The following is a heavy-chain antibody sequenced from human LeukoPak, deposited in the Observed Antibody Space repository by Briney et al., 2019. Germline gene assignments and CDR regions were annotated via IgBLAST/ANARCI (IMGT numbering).Heavy chain of an antibody. CDR3: TTYGSGRKFDY. Sequence: GGTLRLSCAASGFTFSSYGMSWVRQAPGKGLEWVGRIESKTDGGTTDYAAPVKGRFTISRDDSTNTLYLQMNSLKSEDTAVYYCTTYGSGRKFDYWGQGILVTVSS. D-gene: IGHD3-10*01. CDR1: GFTFSSYG. V-gene: IGHV3-15*04. CDR2: IESKTDGGTT. J-gene: IGHJ4*02.